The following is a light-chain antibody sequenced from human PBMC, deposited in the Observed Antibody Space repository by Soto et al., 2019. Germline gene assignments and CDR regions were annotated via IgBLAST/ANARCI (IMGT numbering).Light chain of an antibody. Sequence: QSALTQPASVSGSPGQSITISCTGTSNDIGTYDYVSWYQQHPGKVPKLMIFDVSNRPSGVSNRFSGSKSGNTASLTISGLQAEDEADYYCCSYTGISTLYVFGSGTKVIVL. V-gene: IGLV2-14*03. CDR2: DVS. CDR1: SNDIGTYDY. CDR3: CSYTGISTLYV. J-gene: IGLJ1*01.